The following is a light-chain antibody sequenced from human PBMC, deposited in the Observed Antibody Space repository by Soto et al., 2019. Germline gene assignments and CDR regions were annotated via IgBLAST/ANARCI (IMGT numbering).Light chain of an antibody. Sequence: DIQMTQSPSTLSASVGDRVTITCRASQSVNNWLAWYQQKPGKAPRLFIFKASTLEIGVPSRFSGSGSGTEFTLSISSLQPDDFATYFCQQYESFHRTFGQGTKVEIK. CDR2: KAS. J-gene: IGKJ1*01. V-gene: IGKV1-5*03. CDR1: QSVNNW. CDR3: QQYESFHRT.